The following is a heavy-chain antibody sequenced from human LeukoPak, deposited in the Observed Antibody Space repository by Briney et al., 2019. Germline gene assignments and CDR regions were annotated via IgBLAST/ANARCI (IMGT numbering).Heavy chain of an antibody. D-gene: IGHD3-3*01. V-gene: IGHV4-38-2*02. CDR2: GYHSVST. J-gene: IGHJ5*02. CDR1: GYSISSGYC. Sequence: SETLSLTCPVSGYSISSGYCWAWLRQPPGKGLEWIGNGYHSVSTYYNPSLKSRVTILVGTSKNQLSLNLTSVTAADTALYYCARARAIFGVVFDPWGRGTLVTVSS. CDR3: ARARAIFGVVFDP.